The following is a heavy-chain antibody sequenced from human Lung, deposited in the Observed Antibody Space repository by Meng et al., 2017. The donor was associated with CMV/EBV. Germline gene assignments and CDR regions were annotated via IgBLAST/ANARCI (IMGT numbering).Heavy chain of an antibody. Sequence: HITLTACCLTLVKPPHTLTLPCNFSGFSLSISGVGVGWSRQPPGKALAWLALIYWDDDKRYSPSLKSRLTITKDTSKNQVVLTMTNMDPVDTATYYCTHRPMTSAYYYFDYWGQGTLVTVSS. J-gene: IGHJ4*02. CDR2: IYWDDDK. CDR3: THRPMTSAYYYFDY. V-gene: IGHV2-5*02. CDR1: GFSLSISGVG. D-gene: IGHD3-22*01.